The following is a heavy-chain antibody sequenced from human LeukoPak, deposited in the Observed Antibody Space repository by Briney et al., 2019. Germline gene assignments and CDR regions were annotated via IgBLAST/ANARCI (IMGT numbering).Heavy chain of an antibody. V-gene: IGHV3-53*01. J-gene: IGHJ4*02. CDR3: ASLPVDTAMVSDY. Sequence: GGSLRLSCAASGFTVSSNYMSWVRRAPGKGLEWVSVIYSGGSTYYADSVKGRFTISRDNSKNTLYLQMNSLRAEDTAVYYCASLPVDTAMVSDYWGQGTLVTVSS. CDR1: GFTVSSNY. CDR2: IYSGGST. D-gene: IGHD5-18*01.